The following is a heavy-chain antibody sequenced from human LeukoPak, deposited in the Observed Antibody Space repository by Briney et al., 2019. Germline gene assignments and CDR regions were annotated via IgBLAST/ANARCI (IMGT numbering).Heavy chain of an antibody. CDR1: GFTFSSYS. V-gene: IGHV3-21*01. D-gene: IGHD6-13*01. CDR3: ARDSVAAAGGLDYYYYMDV. CDR2: ISSSSSYI. J-gene: IGHJ6*03. Sequence: GGSLRLSCAASGFTFSSYSMNWVRQAPGKGLEWVSSISSSSSYIYYADSVKGRFTISRDNAKNSLYLQMNSLRAEDTAVYYCARDSVAAAGGLDYYYYMDVWGKGTTVTVSS.